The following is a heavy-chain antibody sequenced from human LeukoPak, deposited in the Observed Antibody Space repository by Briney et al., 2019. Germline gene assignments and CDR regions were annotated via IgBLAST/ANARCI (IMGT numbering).Heavy chain of an antibody. V-gene: IGHV3-64D*06. CDR2: ITINIDRT. Sequence: GGSLRLSCSASGFTFSNYAMHWVRQAPGKGLEYVSAITINIDRTFYADSVQGRFTISRDNSANTLYLQMSSLRPEDTAVYYCVKPARDSGIQNGFDYWGQGTLVTVSS. CDR1: GFTFSNYA. D-gene: IGHD3-10*01. CDR3: VKPARDSGIQNGFDY. J-gene: IGHJ4*02.